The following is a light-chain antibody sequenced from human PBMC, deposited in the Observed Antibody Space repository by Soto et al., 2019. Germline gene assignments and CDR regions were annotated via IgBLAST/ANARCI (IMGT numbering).Light chain of an antibody. J-gene: IGLJ3*02. Sequence: NFMLTQPHSVSESPGQTVTISCTRSSGSIASDYVQWYQQRPGSAPINVIYEDNQRPSGVPDRFSGSIDSSSNSASLTISGLKTEDEADYCCQSYDSSNQGVFGGGTKLTVL. CDR3: QSYDSSNQGV. CDR1: SGSIASDY. CDR2: EDN. V-gene: IGLV6-57*04.